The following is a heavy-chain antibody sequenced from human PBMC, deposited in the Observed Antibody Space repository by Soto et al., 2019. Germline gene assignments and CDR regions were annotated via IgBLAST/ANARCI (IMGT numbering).Heavy chain of an antibody. CDR2: IYYSGST. CDR1: GGSISSGDYY. D-gene: IGHD6-6*01. V-gene: IGHV4-30-4*01. J-gene: IGHJ6*02. CDR3: ARDEDSSSGPYYYGMDV. Sequence: PSESLALACTVSGGSISSGDYYGSWIRQPPGKGLEWIGYIYYSGSTYYNPSLKSRVTISVDTSKNQFSLKLSSVTAADTAVYYCARDEDSSSGPYYYGMDVWGQGTTVTVSS.